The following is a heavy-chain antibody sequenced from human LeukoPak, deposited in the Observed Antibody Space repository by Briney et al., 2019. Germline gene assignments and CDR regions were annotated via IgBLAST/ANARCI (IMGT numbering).Heavy chain of an antibody. CDR3: ARALGYCSGGSCYPLDY. J-gene: IGHJ4*02. CDR2: MNPNSGNT. CDR1: GYTFTSYD. Sequence: GASVKVSCKASGYTFTSYDINWVRQATGQGLEWMGWMNPNSGNTGYAQKFQGRVTMTRNTSISTAYMELSSLRSEDTAVYYYARALGYCSGGSCYPLDYWGQGTLVTVSS. V-gene: IGHV1-8*01. D-gene: IGHD2-15*01.